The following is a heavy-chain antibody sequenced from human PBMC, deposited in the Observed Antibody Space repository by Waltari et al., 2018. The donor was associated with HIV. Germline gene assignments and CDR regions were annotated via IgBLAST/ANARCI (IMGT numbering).Heavy chain of an antibody. V-gene: IGHV3-48*01. CDR3: AREAEVEMATTGDY. CDR1: GFSFSSYS. D-gene: IGHD1-1*01. Sequence: EVQLVESGGGLVQPGGSLRLSCAASGFSFSSYSMNWLRQAPGKGLEWVSYISSSGSTRYYAASVKGRFTISRDNAKNSVYLQMNYLRGEDTAVYYCAREAEVEMATTGDYWGQGTLVTVSS. J-gene: IGHJ4*02. CDR2: ISSSGSTR.